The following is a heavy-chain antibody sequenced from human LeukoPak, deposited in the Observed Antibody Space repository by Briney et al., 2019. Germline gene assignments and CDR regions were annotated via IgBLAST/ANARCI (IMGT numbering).Heavy chain of an antibody. J-gene: IGHJ3*02. V-gene: IGHV1-46*01. CDR2: INPSGGST. D-gene: IGHD1-7*01. CDR3: ARGYEFGGTTPDAFDI. CDR1: GYTFTSYY. Sequence: ASVKVSCKASGYTFTSYYMHWVRRAPGQGLEWMGIINPSGGSTSYAQQFQGRVTMTRDTSTSTVYMELSSLRSEDTAVYYCARGYEFGGTTPDAFDIWGQGTMVTVSS.